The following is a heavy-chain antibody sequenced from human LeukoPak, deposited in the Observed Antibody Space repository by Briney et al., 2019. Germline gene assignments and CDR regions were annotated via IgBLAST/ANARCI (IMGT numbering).Heavy chain of an antibody. CDR3: AKEGLYSSGWYMPGGMDV. Sequence: PGGSLRLSCAASGFTFSSYAMSWVRQAPGKGLEWVSAISGSGGSTYYADSVKGRFTISRDNSKNTLYLQMNSLRAEDTAVYYCAKEGLYSSGWYMPGGMDVWGQGTTVTVSS. J-gene: IGHJ6*02. CDR2: ISGSGGST. D-gene: IGHD6-19*01. CDR1: GFTFSSYA. V-gene: IGHV3-23*01.